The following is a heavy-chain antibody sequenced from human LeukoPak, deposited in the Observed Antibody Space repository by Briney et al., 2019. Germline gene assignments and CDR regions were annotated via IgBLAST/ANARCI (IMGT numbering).Heavy chain of an antibody. D-gene: IGHD7-27*01. V-gene: IGHV3-15*01. CDR3: TTDLLGNSLLHYYYGMDV. CDR2: IKSKTDGGTT. J-gene: IGHJ6*02. Sequence: GGSLRLSCAASGFTFSNAWMSWVRQAPGKGLEWVGRIKSKTDGGTTDYAAPVKGRFTISRDDSKNTLYLQMNSLKTEDTAVYYCTTDLLGNSLLHYYYGMDVWGQGTTVTVSS. CDR1: GFTFSNAW.